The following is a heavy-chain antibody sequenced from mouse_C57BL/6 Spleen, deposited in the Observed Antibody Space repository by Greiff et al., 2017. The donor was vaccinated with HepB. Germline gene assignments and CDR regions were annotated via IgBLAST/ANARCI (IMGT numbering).Heavy chain of an antibody. CDR3: ARRNWDEYFDY. J-gene: IGHJ2*01. D-gene: IGHD4-1*01. CDR1: GFTFSDYY. CDR2: ISNGGGST. Sequence: EVKLMESGGGLVQPGGSLKLSCAASGFTFSDYYMYWVRQTPEKRLEWVAYISNGGGSTYYPDTVKGRFTISRDNAKNTLYLQMSRLKSEDTAMYYCARRNWDEYFDYWGQGTTLTVSS. V-gene: IGHV5-12*01.